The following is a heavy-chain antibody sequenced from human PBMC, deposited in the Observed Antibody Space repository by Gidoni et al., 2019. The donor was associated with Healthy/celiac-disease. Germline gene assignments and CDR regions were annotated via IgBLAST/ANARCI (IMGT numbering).Heavy chain of an antibody. J-gene: IGHJ4*02. V-gene: IGHV3-21*01. CDR2: ISSSSSYI. D-gene: IGHD3-10*01. CDR1: GFTFSSYS. Sequence: EVQLVESGGGVVKPGGSLRLSCAASGFTFSSYSMNWVRQAPGKGLEWVSSISSSSSYIYYADSVKGRFTISRDNAKNSLYLQMNSLRAEDTAVYYCARDEGVRRPHPPDYWGQGTLVTVSS. CDR3: ARDEGVRRPHPPDY.